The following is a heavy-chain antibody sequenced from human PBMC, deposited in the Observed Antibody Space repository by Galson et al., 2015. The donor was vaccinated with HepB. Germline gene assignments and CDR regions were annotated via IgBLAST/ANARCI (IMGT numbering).Heavy chain of an antibody. CDR3: ARDVYYYDSSGYYYPDYYGMDV. D-gene: IGHD3-22*01. J-gene: IGHJ6*02. V-gene: IGHV3-74*01. Sequence: SLRLSCAASGFTFSSYWMHWVRQAPGKGLVWVSRINSDGSSTSYADSVKGRFTISRDNAKNTLYLQMNSLRAEDTAVYYCARDVYYYDSSGYYYPDYYGMDVWGQGTTVTVSS. CDR1: GFTFSSYW. CDR2: INSDGSST.